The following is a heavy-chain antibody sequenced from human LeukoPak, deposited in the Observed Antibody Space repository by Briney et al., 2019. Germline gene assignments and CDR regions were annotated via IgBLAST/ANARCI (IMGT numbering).Heavy chain of an antibody. D-gene: IGHD6-19*01. J-gene: IGHJ4*02. CDR2: FDPEDGET. V-gene: IGHV1-24*01. CDR3: ATDWVQYSSGSGY. CDR1: GYTLTELS. Sequence: ASVKVSRKVSGYTLTELSMHWLRQAPGKRLEWRGGFDPEDGETIYAQKFQGRVTMTEDTSTDTAYMELSSLRSEDTAVYYCATDWVQYSSGSGYWGQGTLVAVSS.